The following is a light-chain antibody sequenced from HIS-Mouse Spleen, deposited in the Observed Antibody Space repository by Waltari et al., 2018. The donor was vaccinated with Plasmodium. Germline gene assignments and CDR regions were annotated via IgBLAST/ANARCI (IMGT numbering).Light chain of an antibody. CDR1: ALPKKY. CDR3: YSTDSSGNHRV. CDR2: EDS. V-gene: IGLV3-10*01. Sequence: SYELTQPPSVSVSPGQTARLTCSGDALPKKYAYWYQHKSGQAPLLVIYEDSKRPSGIPERFSGSSSGTMATLTISGAQVEDEADYYCYSTDSSGNHRVFGGGTKLTVL. J-gene: IGLJ3*02.